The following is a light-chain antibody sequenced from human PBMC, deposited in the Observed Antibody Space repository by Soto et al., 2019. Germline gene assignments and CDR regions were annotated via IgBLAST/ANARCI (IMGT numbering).Light chain of an antibody. CDR1: QDINNY. J-gene: IGKJ1*01. Sequence: DIQMTQSPSSLSASVGDRVTITCRATQDINNYLAWYQQKPGKVPKLLIYAASTLQSGVPSRFSGSGSETDFTLTISSLQPEDVATYYCQKHYNPHWTFGQGTKVEIK. CDR2: AAS. V-gene: IGKV1-27*01. CDR3: QKHYNPHWT.